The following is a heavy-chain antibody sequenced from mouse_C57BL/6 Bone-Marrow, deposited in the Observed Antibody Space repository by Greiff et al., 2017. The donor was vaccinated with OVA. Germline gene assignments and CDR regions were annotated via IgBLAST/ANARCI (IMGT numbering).Heavy chain of an antibody. CDR3: ARGATIVTLGAY. V-gene: IGHV1-64*01. Sequence: QVQLQQSGAELVKPGASVKLSCKASGYTFTSYWMHWVKQRPGQGLEWIGMIHPNSGSTNYNEKFKSKATLTVDKSSSTAYMQLSSLTSEDSAVYYCARGATIVTLGAYWGQGTLVTVSA. J-gene: IGHJ3*01. CDR2: IHPNSGST. CDR1: GYTFTSYW. D-gene: IGHD2-5*01.